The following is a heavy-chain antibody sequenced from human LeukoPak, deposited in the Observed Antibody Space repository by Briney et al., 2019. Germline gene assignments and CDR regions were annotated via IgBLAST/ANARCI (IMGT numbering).Heavy chain of an antibody. CDR2: IWYDGSNK. Sequence: GRSLRLSCAASGFTFSSYGMHWVRQAPGKGLEWVAVIWYDGSNKYYADSVKGRFTISRDNSKNTLYLQMNSLRAEDTAVYYCANTGYSSSWYERNFDYWGQGTLVTVSS. CDR3: ANTGYSSSWYERNFDY. J-gene: IGHJ4*02. D-gene: IGHD6-13*01. CDR1: GFTFSSYG. V-gene: IGHV3-33*06.